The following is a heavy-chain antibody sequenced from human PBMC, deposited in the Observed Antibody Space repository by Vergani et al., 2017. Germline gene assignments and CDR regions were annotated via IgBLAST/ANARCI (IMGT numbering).Heavy chain of an antibody. CDR1: GGTFSSYA. J-gene: IGHJ5*02. Sequence: QVQLVQSGAEVKKPGSSVKVSCKASGGTFSSYAISWVRQAPGQGLEWMGGIIPIFGTANYAQKFQGRVTITADESTSTAYMELSSLRSEDTAVYYCARERVVIIVTLPSRPYGFDPWGQGTLVTVSS. CDR2: IIPIFGTA. CDR3: ARERVVIIVTLPSRPYGFDP. V-gene: IGHV1-69*01. D-gene: IGHD3-3*01.